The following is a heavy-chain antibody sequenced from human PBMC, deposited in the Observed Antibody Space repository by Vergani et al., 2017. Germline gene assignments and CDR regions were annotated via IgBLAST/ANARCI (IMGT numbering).Heavy chain of an antibody. J-gene: IGHJ4*02. V-gene: IGHV3-48*01. Sequence: VQLVESGGGLVKPGGSLRLSCAASGFTFSSYSMNWVRQAPGKGLEWISYISTTSDTIYYADSVRGRFTISRDNAKNSLYLEMNSLRVEDTAVYFCARSLVAGKGGYWGQGTRVAVSS. CDR1: GFTFSSYS. D-gene: IGHD6-19*01. CDR2: ISTTSDTI. CDR3: ARSLVAGKGGY.